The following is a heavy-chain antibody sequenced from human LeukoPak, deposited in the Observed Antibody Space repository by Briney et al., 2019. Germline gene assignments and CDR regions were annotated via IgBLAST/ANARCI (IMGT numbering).Heavy chain of an antibody. Sequence: GGCLRLSCAASGFTLSNYAMSSVRQAPGKGLEWVSVINGAGSATYYADSVKGRFAISRDNSKSTLYLHINSLRAEDTAVYYCASGAGSLVSIGARPCYFDSWGQGTLVTVSS. CDR1: GFTLSNYA. V-gene: IGHV3-23*01. J-gene: IGHJ4*02. D-gene: IGHD6-6*01. CDR2: INGAGSAT. CDR3: ASGAGSLVSIGARPCYFDS.